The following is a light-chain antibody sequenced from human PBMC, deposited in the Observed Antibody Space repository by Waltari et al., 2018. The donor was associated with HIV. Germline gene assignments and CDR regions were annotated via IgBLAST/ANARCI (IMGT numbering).Light chain of an antibody. V-gene: IGLV4-69*01. J-gene: IGLJ2*01. CDR3: QTWGTGFVV. CDR2: LNSDGNH. Sequence: QVVLTQSPSASASLGASVKLTCPLSSVHSTYAVAWHQQQPEKGPRYLIKLNSDGNHYKGDGVPARFSASSSGAERYRTISSIQSEDEAYYYCQTWGTGFVVFGGGTKLTVL. CDR1: SVHSTYA.